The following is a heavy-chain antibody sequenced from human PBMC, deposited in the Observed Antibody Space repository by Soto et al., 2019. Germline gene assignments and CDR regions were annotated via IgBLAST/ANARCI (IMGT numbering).Heavy chain of an antibody. D-gene: IGHD2-15*01. Sequence: GVSLRLSCAASGFTFSSFAMSWVRQAPGKGLEWVSAIRGGGGGTYYADSVKGRFTISRDNSKNTQYLQMNSLRAEDTAVYYCARVLGGSGSPVDYWGQGTLVTVSS. J-gene: IGHJ4*02. CDR1: GFTFSSFA. CDR2: IRGGGGGT. CDR3: ARVLGGSGSPVDY. V-gene: IGHV3-23*01.